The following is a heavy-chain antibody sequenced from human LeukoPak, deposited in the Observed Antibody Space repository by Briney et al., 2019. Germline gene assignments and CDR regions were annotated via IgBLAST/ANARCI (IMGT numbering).Heavy chain of an antibody. CDR1: GGSISSYY. D-gene: IGHD3-22*01. V-gene: IGHV4-4*07. Sequence: SETLSLTCTVSGGSISSYYWSWIRQPAGKGLEWIGRIYTSGSTNYNPSLKSRVTMSVDTSKNQFSLKLSSVTAAVTAVYYCARESYDSSGYYLNDAFDIWGQGTMVTVSS. CDR2: IYTSGST. J-gene: IGHJ3*02. CDR3: ARESYDSSGYYLNDAFDI.